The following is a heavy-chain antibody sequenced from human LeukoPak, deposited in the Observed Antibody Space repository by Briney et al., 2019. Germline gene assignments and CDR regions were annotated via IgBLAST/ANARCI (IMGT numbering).Heavy chain of an antibody. CDR1: GSTFSAYS. Sequence: GGSLRLSCAASGSTFSAYSTNWVRQAPGGGLEWISSITSTSHYIYYADSVTGRITISRDNFKNTLHLQMNSLRAEDTALYYCAKAVSSGGSHYSAVDYWGQGTLVTVSS. CDR2: ITSTSHYI. J-gene: IGHJ4*02. CDR3: AKAVSSGGSHYSAVDY. D-gene: IGHD2-15*01. V-gene: IGHV3-21*04.